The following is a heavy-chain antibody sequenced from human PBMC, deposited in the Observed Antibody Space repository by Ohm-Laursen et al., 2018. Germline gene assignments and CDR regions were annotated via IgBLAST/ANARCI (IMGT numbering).Heavy chain of an antibody. V-gene: IGHV4-59*08. Sequence: TLSLTCTVSGGSISSYYWSWIRQPPGKGLEWIGYIYYSGSTNYNPSLKGRVTISVDTSKNQFSLKLSSVTAADTAVYYCARRYSSSWSQFDYWGQGTLVTVSS. D-gene: IGHD6-13*01. CDR1: GGSISSYY. J-gene: IGHJ4*02. CDR3: ARRYSSSWSQFDY. CDR2: IYYSGST.